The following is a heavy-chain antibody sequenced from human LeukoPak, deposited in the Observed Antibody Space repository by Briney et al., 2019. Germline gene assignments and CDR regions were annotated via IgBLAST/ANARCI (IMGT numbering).Heavy chain of an antibody. CDR1: GYTFTDYY. J-gene: IGHJ4*02. Sequence: ASVKVSCKASGYTFTDYYMHWVQQAPGKGLEWMRRVDPEDGETIYAEKFQGRVTITADTSTDTAYMELSSLRSEDTAVYYCATAVVTPEWGQGTLVTVSS. D-gene: IGHD4-23*01. CDR2: VDPEDGET. V-gene: IGHV1-69-2*01. CDR3: ATAVVTPE.